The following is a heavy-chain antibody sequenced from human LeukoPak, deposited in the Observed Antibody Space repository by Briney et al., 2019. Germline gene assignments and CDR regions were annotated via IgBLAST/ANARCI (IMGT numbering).Heavy chain of an antibody. Sequence: ASVQVSCKASGYTFTSYGISWVRQAPGQGLEWMGWISAYNGNTNYAQKLQGRVTTTTDTSTSTAYMELRSLRSDDTAVYYCARDPRYDILTGPAFFDYWGQGTLVTVSS. D-gene: IGHD3-9*01. CDR2: ISAYNGNT. J-gene: IGHJ4*02. V-gene: IGHV1-18*01. CDR3: ARDPRYDILTGPAFFDY. CDR1: GYTFTSYG.